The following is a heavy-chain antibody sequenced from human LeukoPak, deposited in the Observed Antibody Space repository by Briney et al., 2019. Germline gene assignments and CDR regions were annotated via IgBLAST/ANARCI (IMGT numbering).Heavy chain of an antibody. CDR1: GFTFTSRSA. V-gene: IGHV1-58*01. Sequence: GASVKVSCKASGFTFTSRSAVQWVRQARGQRLEWIGWIVVDSDNTNYAENFQERVTLTRDMSASTSYMELSSLRSEDTAVYFCAAPYTSSWFDPWGQGTLVTVSS. CDR2: IVVDSDNT. CDR3: AAPYTSSWFDP. J-gene: IGHJ5*02. D-gene: IGHD6-13*01.